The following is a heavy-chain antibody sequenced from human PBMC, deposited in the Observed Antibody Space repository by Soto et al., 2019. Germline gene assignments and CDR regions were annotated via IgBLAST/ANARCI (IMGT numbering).Heavy chain of an antibody. J-gene: IGHJ5*02. Sequence: ASVKVSCEATGYTFTSYGIRKVRQAPGQGLEWMGWISAYNGNTNYAQKLQGRVTMTTDTSTSTAYMELRSLRSDDTSVYYCARGFKDSSGYLFAWGQGTLVTVSS. CDR2: ISAYNGNT. CDR3: ARGFKDSSGYLFA. D-gene: IGHD3-22*01. V-gene: IGHV1-18*04. CDR1: GYTFTSYG.